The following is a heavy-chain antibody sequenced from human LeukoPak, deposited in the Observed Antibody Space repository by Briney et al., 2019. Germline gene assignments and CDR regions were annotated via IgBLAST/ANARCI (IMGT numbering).Heavy chain of an antibody. CDR3: ASEFTNPSAFDI. V-gene: IGHV3-20*04. D-gene: IGHD2-2*01. CDR2: INWNGGST. CDR1: GFTFDDYG. J-gene: IGHJ3*02. Sequence: GGSLRLSCAASGFTFDDYGMSWVRQAPGKGLEWVSGINWNGGSTGYVDSVKGRFTISRDNAKNSLYLQMNSLRPEDTALYYCASEFTNPSAFDIWGQGTMVTVSS.